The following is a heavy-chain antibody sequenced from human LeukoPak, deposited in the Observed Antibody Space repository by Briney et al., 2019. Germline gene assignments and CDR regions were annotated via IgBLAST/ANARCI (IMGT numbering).Heavy chain of an antibody. CDR3: ARQGYYHGRWFDP. V-gene: IGHV4-39*01. D-gene: IGHD3-22*01. Sequence: SETLSLTCTVSGGSIGSSSYYWGWIRQPPGKGLEWIGSIYYSGSTYYNPSLKSRVTISVDTSKNQFSLKLSSVTAADTAVYYCARQGYYHGRWFDPWGQGTLVTVSS. J-gene: IGHJ5*02. CDR2: IYYSGST. CDR1: GGSIGSSSYY.